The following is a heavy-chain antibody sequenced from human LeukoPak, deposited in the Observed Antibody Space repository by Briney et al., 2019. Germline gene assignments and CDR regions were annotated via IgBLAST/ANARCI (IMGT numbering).Heavy chain of an antibody. V-gene: IGHV4-4*07. CDR3: VIRSYNTGTFDY. CDR1: GGSISSYY. Sequence: PSETLSLTCTVSGGSISSYYWSWIRQPAGKGLEWIGRIYTSGSTNYNPSLKSGVTMSVDTSKNQFSLKLSSVTAADTAVYYCVIRSYNTGTFDYWGQGTLVTVSS. J-gene: IGHJ4*02. CDR2: IYTSGST. D-gene: IGHD1-7*01.